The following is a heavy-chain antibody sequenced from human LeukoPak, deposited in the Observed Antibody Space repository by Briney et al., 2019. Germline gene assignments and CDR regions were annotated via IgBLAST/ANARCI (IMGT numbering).Heavy chain of an antibody. CDR2: IYYSGTT. D-gene: IGHD2-2*01. V-gene: IGHV4-59*02. CDR3: ARDKFPPPPRKDIVVVPAARRGWFDP. CDR1: GFTVSSNY. J-gene: IGHJ5*02. Sequence: PGGSLRLSCAASGFTVSSNYMSWVRQAPGKGLEWIGSIYYSGTTYYNPSLKSRVTISVDTSKNQFSLKLSSVTAADTAVYYCARDKFPPPPRKDIVVVPAARRGWFDPWGQGTLVTVSS.